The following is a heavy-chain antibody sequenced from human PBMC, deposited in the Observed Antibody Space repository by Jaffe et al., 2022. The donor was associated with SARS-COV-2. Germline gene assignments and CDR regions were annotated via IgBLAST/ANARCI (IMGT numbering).Heavy chain of an antibody. CDR1: GYTFTNYD. J-gene: IGHJ6*03. CDR3: TRAIAASGTAYYSYYMDV. CDR2: VNPNSGNS. V-gene: IGHV1-8*02. Sequence: QVQLVQSGAEVKKPGASVKVSCKASGYTFTNYDINWVRQATGQGLEWMGWVNPNSGNSGYAQKFQGRVTVTRSTSMSTAYMELSSLRSEDSAVYYCTRAIAASGTAYYSYYMDVWGKGTTVTVSS. D-gene: IGHD6-13*01.